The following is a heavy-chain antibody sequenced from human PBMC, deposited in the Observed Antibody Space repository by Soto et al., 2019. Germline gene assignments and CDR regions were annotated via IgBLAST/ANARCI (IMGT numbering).Heavy chain of an antibody. CDR1: GFTFSSYG. Sequence: QVQLVESGGGMVQPGRSLRLSCAASGFTFSSYGMHWVRQAPGKGLEWVAVIWYDGSNKYSADSVKGRFTISRDNSQNTLDLQMKSLRAEDTAVYYCARAPRGVIPHHFDAWGQGTLVTVSS. V-gene: IGHV3-33*01. CDR3: ARAPRGVIPHHFDA. D-gene: IGHD3-10*01. CDR2: IWYDGSNK. J-gene: IGHJ4*02.